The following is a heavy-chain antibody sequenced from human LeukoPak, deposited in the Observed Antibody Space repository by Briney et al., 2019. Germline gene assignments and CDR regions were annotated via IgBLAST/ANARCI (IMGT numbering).Heavy chain of an antibody. D-gene: IGHD4-17*01. CDR1: GFTFSSYW. CDR2: IKQDGSEK. V-gene: IGHV3-7*01. Sequence: SGGSLRLSCAASGFTFSSYWMSWVRQAPGKGLEWVANIKQDGSEKYYVDSVKGRFTISRDNAKNSLYLQMNSLRAEDTAVYYCARDGNYGEPPYYYGMDVWGQGTTVTASS. CDR3: ARDGNYGEPPYYYGMDV. J-gene: IGHJ6*02.